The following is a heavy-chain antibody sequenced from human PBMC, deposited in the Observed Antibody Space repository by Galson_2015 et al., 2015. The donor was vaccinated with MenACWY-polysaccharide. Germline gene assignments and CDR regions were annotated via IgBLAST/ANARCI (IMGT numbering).Heavy chain of an antibody. V-gene: IGHV3-7*01. Sequence: SLRLSCAASGFTFSNYWMSWVRQAPGRGLEWVANIKQDGSEKYYVDSVKGRFTISRDNAKNSLYLQMNSLRAEDTAVYYCAREGYYYDCWGQGTLVTVSS. CDR2: IKQDGSEK. CDR3: AREGYYYDC. CDR1: GFTFSNYW. D-gene: IGHD3-22*01. J-gene: IGHJ4*02.